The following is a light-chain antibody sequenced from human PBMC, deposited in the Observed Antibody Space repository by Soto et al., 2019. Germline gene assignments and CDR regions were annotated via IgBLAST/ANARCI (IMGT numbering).Light chain of an antibody. CDR2: EVN. CDR3: QVWDPDTDHVI. Sequence: QSVLTQPPSASGSPGQSVAISCTGTSSDVGGYNYVSWYQQHPGKAPKLMIYEVNKRPSGVPDRFSGSKSGNTATLTITRVEAGDEADYFCQVWDPDTDHVIFGGGTKVTVL. CDR1: SSDVGGYNY. V-gene: IGLV2-8*01. J-gene: IGLJ2*01.